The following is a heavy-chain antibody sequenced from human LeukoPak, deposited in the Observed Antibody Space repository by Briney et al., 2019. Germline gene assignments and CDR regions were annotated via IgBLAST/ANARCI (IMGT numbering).Heavy chain of an antibody. CDR2: IWYNGSNK. D-gene: IGHD6-6*01. Sequence: GGSLRLSCAASGFTFSSYSMHWVRQAPGKGLEWVAAIWYNGSNKYYADSVKGRFTISRDNSKNTLYLQMNSLRAEDTAVYYCARDALVLSHFIDYWGPGTLVTVSS. CDR3: ARDALVLSHFIDY. CDR1: GFTFSSYS. V-gene: IGHV3-33*01. J-gene: IGHJ4*02.